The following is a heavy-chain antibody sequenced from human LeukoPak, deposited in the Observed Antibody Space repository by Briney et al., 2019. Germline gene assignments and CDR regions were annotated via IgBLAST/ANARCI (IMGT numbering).Heavy chain of an antibody. D-gene: IGHD3-10*02. Sequence: GASVKVSCKASGNIFSGQGITWVRQAPGQGLEWVGWISDHRESTMYAQKFQGRVTVTIDTSTNAAYMELTSLTSDDTAVYYCATVGRLYYVLDSWGQGTLVTVSS. CDR1: GNIFSGQG. J-gene: IGHJ4*02. V-gene: IGHV1-18*01. CDR2: ISDHREST. CDR3: ATVGRLYYVLDS.